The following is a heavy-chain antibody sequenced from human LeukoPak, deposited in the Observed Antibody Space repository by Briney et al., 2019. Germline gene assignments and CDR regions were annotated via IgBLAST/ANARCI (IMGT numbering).Heavy chain of an antibody. CDR2: IYSGGST. V-gene: IGHV3-53*01. J-gene: IGHJ4*02. CDR3: AGGTDYGDFPVH. CDR1: GFTVSSNY. D-gene: IGHD4-17*01. Sequence: HPGGSLHLSCAASGFTVSSNYMSWVRQAPGKGLEWVSVIYSGGSTYYADSVRGRFTISRDNSKNTLYLQMNSLRAEDTAVYYCAGGTDYGDFPVHWGQGTLVTVSS.